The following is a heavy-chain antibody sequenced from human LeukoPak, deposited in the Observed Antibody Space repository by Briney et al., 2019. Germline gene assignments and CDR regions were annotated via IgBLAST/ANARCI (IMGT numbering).Heavy chain of an antibody. V-gene: IGHV3-48*03. CDR1: GFIFSTYD. CDR2: ITSRGDII. CDR3: VRDAPGVVTNDY. J-gene: IGHJ4*02. D-gene: IGHD3-22*01. Sequence: GGSLRLSCATSGFIFSTYDMNWVRQAPGKGLEWVSFITSRGDIIHYADSVKGRFTISRDNAKNSLLLQMNSLRAEDAGIYYCVRDAPGVVTNDYWGQGTLVTVSS.